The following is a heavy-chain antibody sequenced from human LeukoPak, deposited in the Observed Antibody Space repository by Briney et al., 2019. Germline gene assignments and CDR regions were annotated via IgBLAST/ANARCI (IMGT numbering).Heavy chain of an antibody. D-gene: IGHD1-26*01. Sequence: SVKVSCKASGGTFSSYAISWVRQAPGQGLEWMGGIIPIFDTANYAQKFQGRVTITTDESTSTAYMELSSLRSEDTAVYYCARGQDGGSYFGGWFDPWGQGTTVTVSS. J-gene: IGHJ5*01. CDR1: GGTFSSYA. CDR3: ARGQDGGSYFGGWFDP. CDR2: IIPIFDTA. V-gene: IGHV1-69*05.